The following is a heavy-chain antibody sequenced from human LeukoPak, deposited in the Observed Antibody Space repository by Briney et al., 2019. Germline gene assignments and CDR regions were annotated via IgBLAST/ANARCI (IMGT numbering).Heavy chain of an antibody. Sequence: GESPKISCQTSGYSFTSYWIGWVRQMPGKGLEWMGIIYPGDFDTRYSPSFQGQVTISADKSINTAYLQWSSLEASDTAMYYCTKHVSSQGRGVDYWGQGTLVTVSS. D-gene: IGHD3-10*01. V-gene: IGHV5-51*01. CDR3: TKHVSSQGRGVDY. J-gene: IGHJ4*02. CDR2: IYPGDFDT. CDR1: GYSFTSYW.